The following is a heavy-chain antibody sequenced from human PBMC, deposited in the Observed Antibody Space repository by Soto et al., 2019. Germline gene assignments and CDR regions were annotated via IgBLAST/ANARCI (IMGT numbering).Heavy chain of an antibody. CDR2: INYSGST. Sequence: SETLSLTCAVYGGSFSGYYWSWIRQPPGKGLEWIGYINYSGSTNYNPSLKSRVTISVDTSKNQFSLKLSSVTAADTAVYYCASSPQYCSGGSCYSASDAFDIWGQGTMVTVSS. J-gene: IGHJ3*02. CDR3: ASSPQYCSGGSCYSASDAFDI. D-gene: IGHD2-15*01. V-gene: IGHV4-34*01. CDR1: GGSFSGYY.